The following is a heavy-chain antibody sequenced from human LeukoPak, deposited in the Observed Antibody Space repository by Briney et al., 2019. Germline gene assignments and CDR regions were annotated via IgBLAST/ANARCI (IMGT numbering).Heavy chain of an antibody. V-gene: IGHV3-74*01. J-gene: IGHJ4*02. CDR2: ITNDGSST. CDR3: ARVPGYS. D-gene: IGHD6-13*01. Sequence: GGSLRLSCAASGLTFSSHWMHWVRQAPGKGLVWVSRITNDGSSTTYADSVRGRFTISRDSSKNTLYLQMNSLRVEDTAVYYCARVPGYSWGQGTLVTVSS. CDR1: GLTFSSHW.